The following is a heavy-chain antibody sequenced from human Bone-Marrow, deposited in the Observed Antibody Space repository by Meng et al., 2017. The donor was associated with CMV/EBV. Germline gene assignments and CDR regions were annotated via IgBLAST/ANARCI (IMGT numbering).Heavy chain of an antibody. J-gene: IGHJ6*02. V-gene: IGHV3-9*01. CDR2: ISWNSGSI. Sequence: GGSLRLSCAASGFTFDDYAMHWVRQAPGKGLEWVSGISWNSGSIGYADSVKGRFTISRDNAKNSLYLQMNSLRAEDTALYYCARSPRRYYCSSTSCYSDYYYGMDVWGQGTTVTVSS. CDR3: ARSPRRYYCSSTSCYSDYYYGMDV. CDR1: GFTFDDYA. D-gene: IGHD2-2*01.